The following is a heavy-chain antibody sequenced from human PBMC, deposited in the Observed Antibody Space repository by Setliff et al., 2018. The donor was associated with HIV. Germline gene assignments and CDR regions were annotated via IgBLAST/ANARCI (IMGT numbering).Heavy chain of an antibody. J-gene: IGHJ6*03. Sequence: ASVKVSCKASGYTFTSDYIHWVRQAPGQGLEWMGIINPAGNPTSYAQKFQGRLTMTRDTSISTAYMELSRLRSDDTAVYYCAKGPPAPAPGYYYYYMDVWGKGTTVTVSS. CDR3: AKGPPAPAPGYYYYYMDV. V-gene: IGHV1-46*01. CDR2: INPAGNPT. CDR1: GYTFTSDY.